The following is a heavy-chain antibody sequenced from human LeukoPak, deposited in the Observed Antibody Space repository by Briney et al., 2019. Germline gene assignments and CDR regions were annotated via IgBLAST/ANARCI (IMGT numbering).Heavy chain of an antibody. V-gene: IGHV3-7*03. Sequence: PGGSLRLSCAASGFTFTNHWMSWVRQAPGKGLEWVANINQAGSQIYYVDSVKGRFTISRDNAKNSLHLQMNSLSAEDTALYYCARVPTAGRGFDCWGQGTLVTVSS. CDR1: GFTFTNHW. CDR2: INQAGSQI. D-gene: IGHD6-13*01. J-gene: IGHJ4*02. CDR3: ARVPTAGRGFDC.